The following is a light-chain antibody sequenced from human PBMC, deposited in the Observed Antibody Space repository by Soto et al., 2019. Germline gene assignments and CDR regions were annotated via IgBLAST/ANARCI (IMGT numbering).Light chain of an antibody. J-gene: IGLJ2*01. CDR2: EVS. CDR3: SSYAGSNNVV. Sequence: QSVLTQPPSASGSPGQSVTISCTGTSSDVGGYNYVSWYQHNPGKAPKLMIYEVSKRPSGVPDRFSGSKSGNTASLTVSGLQAEDEADYYCSSYAGSNNVVFGGGTKLTV. CDR1: SSDVGGYNY. V-gene: IGLV2-8*01.